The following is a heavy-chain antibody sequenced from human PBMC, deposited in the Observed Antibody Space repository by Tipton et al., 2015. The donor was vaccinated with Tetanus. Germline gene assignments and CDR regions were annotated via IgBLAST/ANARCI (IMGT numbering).Heavy chain of an antibody. J-gene: IGHJ5*02. V-gene: IGHV4-31*03. D-gene: IGHD6-6*01. CDR2: IYYSGST. CDR3: ARDQGGGRVVRLNWFDP. Sequence: TLSLTCTVSGGSINSGGYYWNWLRQQPGKGPEWIGYIYYSGSTHYNPSLKSRVAMSVDTSKNQFSLKLSSVTAADTAVYYCARDQGGGRVVRLNWFDPWGPGTLVTVSS. CDR1: GGSINSGGYY.